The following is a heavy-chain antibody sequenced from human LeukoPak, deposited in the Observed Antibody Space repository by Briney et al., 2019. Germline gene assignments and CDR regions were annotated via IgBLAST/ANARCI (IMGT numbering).Heavy chain of an antibody. D-gene: IGHD2-15*01. V-gene: IGHV1-8*01. Sequence: ASVKVSCKASGYTFTSYDINWVRQATGQGPEWMGWMNPNSGNTGYAQKFQGRVTMTRNTSISTAYMELSSLRSEDTAVYYCARGLSERNHVVAVAATRGGNWFDPWGQGTLVTVSS. CDR3: ARGLSERNHVVAVAATRGGNWFDP. J-gene: IGHJ5*02. CDR1: GYTFTSYD. CDR2: MNPNSGNT.